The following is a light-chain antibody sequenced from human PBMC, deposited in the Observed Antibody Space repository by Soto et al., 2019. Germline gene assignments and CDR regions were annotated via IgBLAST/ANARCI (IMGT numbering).Light chain of an antibody. CDR3: QVWDSDVLHHV. CDR2: DDD. V-gene: IGLV3-21*02. Sequence: SYELTQSPSVSVAPGQTARITCGGNNIGRKNVHWFQQRPGQAPVLVVFDDDDRPSGIPDRVSGSNSGNTATLTISRVEAGDEAEYYCQVWDSDVLHHVFGTGTKLTVL. CDR1: NIGRKN. J-gene: IGLJ1*01.